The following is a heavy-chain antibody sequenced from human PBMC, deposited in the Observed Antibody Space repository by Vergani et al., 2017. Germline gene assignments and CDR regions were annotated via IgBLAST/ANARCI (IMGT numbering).Heavy chain of an antibody. D-gene: IGHD2-2*01. CDR1: GYSISSGYY. Sequence: QVQLQESGPGLVKPSETLSLTCAVSGYSISSGYYWGWIRQPPGKGLEWIGSIYHSGSTYYNPSLKSRVTISVDTSKTQFSRKLSSVTAADTAVYYCARLACSSTSCYEGRYYMDVWGKGTTVTVSS. V-gene: IGHV4-38-2*01. CDR2: IYHSGST. CDR3: ARLACSSTSCYEGRYYMDV. J-gene: IGHJ6*03.